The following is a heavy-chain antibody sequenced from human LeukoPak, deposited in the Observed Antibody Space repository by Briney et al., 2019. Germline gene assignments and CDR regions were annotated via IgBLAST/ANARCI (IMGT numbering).Heavy chain of an antibody. D-gene: IGHD4-17*01. J-gene: IGHJ4*02. Sequence: GSLRLSCVASGFTFTNYWMSWVRQAPGKGLEWVANIKQDESEKYYVDSVKGRFTISRDNAKSSVYLQMNSLRPEDTASYYCVKEGLTTARYYFDYWGQGIQVTVSS. CDR2: IKQDESEK. CDR1: GFTFTNYW. V-gene: IGHV3-7*03. CDR3: VKEGLTTARYYFDY.